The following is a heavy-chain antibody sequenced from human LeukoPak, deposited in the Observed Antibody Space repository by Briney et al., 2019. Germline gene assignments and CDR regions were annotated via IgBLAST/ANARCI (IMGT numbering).Heavy chain of an antibody. Sequence: GASVKVSCEASGGTFSSYAISWVRQVPGQGLEWMGGIIPIFGTANYAQKFQGRVTITTDESTSTAYMELSSLRSEDTAVYYRARVNYYDSSGYSHFDYWGQGTLVTVSS. CDR1: GGTFSSYA. CDR2: IIPIFGTA. J-gene: IGHJ4*02. D-gene: IGHD3-22*01. CDR3: ARVNYYDSSGYSHFDY. V-gene: IGHV1-69*05.